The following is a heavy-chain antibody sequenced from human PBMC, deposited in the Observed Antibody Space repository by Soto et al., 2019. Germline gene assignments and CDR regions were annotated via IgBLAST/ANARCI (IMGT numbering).Heavy chain of an antibody. CDR2: IKSKTDGGTT. D-gene: IGHD1-26*01. Sequence: GGSLRLSCAASGFTFSNAWMSWVRQAPGKGLEWVGRIKSKTDGGTTDYAAPVKGRFTISRDDSKNTLYLQMNSLKTEDTAVYYCTIDMGATSGAFDIWGQGTMVTVSS. V-gene: IGHV3-15*01. CDR1: GFTFSNAW. J-gene: IGHJ3*02. CDR3: TIDMGATSGAFDI.